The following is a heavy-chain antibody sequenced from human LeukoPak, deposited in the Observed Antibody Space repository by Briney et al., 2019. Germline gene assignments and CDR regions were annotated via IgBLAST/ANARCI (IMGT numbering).Heavy chain of an antibody. CDR3: ARQPTGAWQWTFDN. Sequence: SETLSLTYTVSGGSISSGGYYWGWIRQPPGKGLEWIGTIYYSGITYCNPSLKSRVTVSADTSKNQFSLKVNSVTAADTAVYYCARQPTGAWQWTFDNWGQGTLVTVSS. CDR2: IYYSGIT. J-gene: IGHJ4*02. V-gene: IGHV4-39*01. D-gene: IGHD6-19*01. CDR1: GGSISSGGYY.